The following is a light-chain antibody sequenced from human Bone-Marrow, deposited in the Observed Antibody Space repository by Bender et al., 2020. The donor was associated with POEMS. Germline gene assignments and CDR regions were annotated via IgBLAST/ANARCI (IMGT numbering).Light chain of an antibody. CDR3: CSYAGGFV. CDR1: SSDIGSYDL. CDR2: EDS. V-gene: IGLV2-23*01. J-gene: IGLJ2*01. Sequence: QSALTQPASVSGSPGQSITISCTGTSSDIGSYDLVSWYQQEPGKAPKLMIYEDSRRPSGVPDRFSGSRSGSTASLTISGLQPADEADYYCCSYAGGFVFGGGTKLTVL.